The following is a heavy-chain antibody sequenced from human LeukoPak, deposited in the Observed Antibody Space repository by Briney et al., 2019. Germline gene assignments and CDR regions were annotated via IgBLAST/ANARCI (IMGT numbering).Heavy chain of an antibody. CDR3: ARAAAGWSGAYYYYGMDV. V-gene: IGHV4-39*07. J-gene: IGHJ6*02. Sequence: SETLSLTCTVSGGSISSSSYYWGWIRQPPGKGLEWIGSIYYSGSTYYNPSLKSRVTISVDTSKNQFSLKLSSVTAADTAVYYCARAAAGWSGAYYYYGMDVWGQGTTVTVSS. D-gene: IGHD6-13*01. CDR1: GGSISSSSYY. CDR2: IYYSGST.